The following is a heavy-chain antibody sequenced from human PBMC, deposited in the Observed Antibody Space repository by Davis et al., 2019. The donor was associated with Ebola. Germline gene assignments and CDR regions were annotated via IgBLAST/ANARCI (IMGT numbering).Heavy chain of an antibody. J-gene: IGHJ5*02. CDR1: GGSISSSNW. CDR2: INHSGST. V-gene: IGHV4-4*02. D-gene: IGHD6-13*01. CDR3: ARGAGYSLFDP. Sequence: MPSETLSLTCAVSGGSISSSNWWSWVRQPPGKGLEWIGEINHSGSTNYNPSLKSRVTISVDTSKNPFSLKLSSVTAADTAVYYCARGAGYSLFDPWGQGTLVTVSS.